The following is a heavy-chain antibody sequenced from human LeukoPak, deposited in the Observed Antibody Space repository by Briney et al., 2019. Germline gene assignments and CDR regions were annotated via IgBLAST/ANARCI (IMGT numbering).Heavy chain of an antibody. J-gene: IGHJ4*02. CDR2: IDPSDSYT. CDR1: GXSFTTYW. D-gene: IGHD1-26*01. CDR3: ARTASGTLDY. Sequence: GESLKISCKGSGXSFTTYWISWVRQMPGKGLEWMGHIDPSDSYTNSSPSFQGHVTISTDKFISTAYLQWSSLKASDTAMYYCARTASGTLDYWGQGTLVTVSS. V-gene: IGHV5-10-1*01.